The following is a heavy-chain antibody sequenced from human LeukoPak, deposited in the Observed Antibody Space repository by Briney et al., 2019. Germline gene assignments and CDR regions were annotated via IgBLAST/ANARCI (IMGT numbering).Heavy chain of an antibody. V-gene: IGHV4-34*01. CDR3: TRPYRSVGKRAFDI. D-gene: IGHD2-15*01. CDR1: SGTFSGFY. J-gene: IGHJ3*02. CDR2: ITPSGGT. Sequence: PSETLSLTCDVYSGTFSGFYWTWIRQAPGKGLEWIGEITPSGGTNYNPSLKSRVVMSVDTSKNHFSLRLSSVTAADSAVYFCTRPYRSVGKRAFDIWGQGTLVTVSS.